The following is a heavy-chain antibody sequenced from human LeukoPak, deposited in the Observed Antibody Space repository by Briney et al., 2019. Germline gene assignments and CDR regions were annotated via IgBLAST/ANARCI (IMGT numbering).Heavy chain of an antibody. CDR1: GSNFSSYG. CDR3: ARDSLPMAVTGPFDH. V-gene: IGHV3-33*01. Sequence: PGRSLRLSCAASGSNFSSYGMHWVRQAPGKGLEWVTSIWFDGSNIHYADSVKGRVIISRDNSKSALYLQMNSLRAEDTAIYYCARDSLPMAVTGPFDHWGQGALVTVSS. D-gene: IGHD6-19*01. CDR2: IWFDGSNI. J-gene: IGHJ4*02.